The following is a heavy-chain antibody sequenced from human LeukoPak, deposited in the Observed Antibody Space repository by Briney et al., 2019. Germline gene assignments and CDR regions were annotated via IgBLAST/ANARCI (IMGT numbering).Heavy chain of an antibody. D-gene: IGHD6-19*01. J-gene: IGHJ4*02. CDR2: INPNTGGT. V-gene: IGHV1-2*02. CDR1: GYFLTAFD. CDR3: ARGADKQWLVGSYFDY. Sequence: ASVKVSCKASGYFLTAFDIHWVRQAPGQGLEWMGWINPNTGGTKYAQKFQGGVTMTRDTSISTAYMELSRLTSDDTAVYYCARGADKQWLVGSYFDYWGQGTLVTVSS.